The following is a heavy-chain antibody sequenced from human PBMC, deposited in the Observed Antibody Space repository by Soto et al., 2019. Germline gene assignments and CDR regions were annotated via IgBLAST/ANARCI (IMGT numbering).Heavy chain of an antibody. CDR1: GGSLSSYY. V-gene: IGHV4-59*01. CDR3: GSVRPSGYVLS. D-gene: IGHD6-25*01. J-gene: IGHJ5*02. CDR2: VYFSGNT. Sequence: SETVSLTCTVSGGSLSSYYWTGIRQSPGKGLEWIGYVYFSGNTNYNPSLKSRHTISIDTSKNQFSLSLASVPASDTAFYYCGSVRPSGYVLSWGQGTLVTVSS.